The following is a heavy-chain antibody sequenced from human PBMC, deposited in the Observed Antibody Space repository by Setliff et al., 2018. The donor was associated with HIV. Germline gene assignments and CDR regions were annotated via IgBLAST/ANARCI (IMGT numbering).Heavy chain of an antibody. Sequence: TLSLTCTVSGGSISSSSYYWGWIRQPPGKGLEWIGSIFYTGSTYYNPSLKSRVTISVDTSKNQVSLQLSSVTAADTAVYYCARRTLITGYDYWGQGTLVTVSS. CDR2: IFYTGST. V-gene: IGHV4-39*01. D-gene: IGHD3-16*01. J-gene: IGHJ4*02. CDR1: GGSISSSSYY. CDR3: ARRTLITGYDY.